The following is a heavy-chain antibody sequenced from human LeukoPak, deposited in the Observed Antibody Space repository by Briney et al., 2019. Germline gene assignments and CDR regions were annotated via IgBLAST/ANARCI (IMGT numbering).Heavy chain of an antibody. V-gene: IGHV1-69*05. CDR3: ARADSSGYHWIPY. Sequence: PVKVSCKASGGTFSSYAISWVRQAPGRGLEWMGGIIPIFGTANYAQKFQGRVTITTDESTSTAYMELSSLRSEDTAVYYCARADSSGYHWIPYWGQGTLVTVSS. D-gene: IGHD3-22*01. CDR2: IIPIFGTA. J-gene: IGHJ4*02. CDR1: GGTFSSYA.